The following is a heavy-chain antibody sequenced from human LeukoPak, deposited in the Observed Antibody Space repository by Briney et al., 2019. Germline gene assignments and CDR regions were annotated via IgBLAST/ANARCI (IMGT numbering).Heavy chain of an antibody. J-gene: IGHJ4*02. V-gene: IGHV3-23*01. CDR2: IIDVGGT. Sequence: GGSLRLSCAASGLTFSGFWMSWVRQAPGEGLEWVAGIIDVGGTYYADSVKGRFTISRDSSKNTVYLQMNSLRAEDTATYYCAKDYCRGGNCPLPFFDSWGQGTLVTVSS. CDR3: AKDYCRGGNCPLPFFDS. CDR1: GLTFSGFW. D-gene: IGHD2-15*01.